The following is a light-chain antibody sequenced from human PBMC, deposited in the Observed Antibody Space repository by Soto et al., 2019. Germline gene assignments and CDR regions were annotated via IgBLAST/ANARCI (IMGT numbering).Light chain of an antibody. CDR3: AAWNDSLHAVV. Sequence: QSVLTQPPSASGTPGQRVTISCSGSSSNIGSNTVNWYQQLPGTAPKLLISSNDQRPSGVPDRFSGSKSGTSASLAISGLQSDDEWDYYCAAWNDSLHAVVFGGGTKLTVL. CDR2: SND. CDR1: SSNIGSNT. V-gene: IGLV1-44*01. J-gene: IGLJ2*01.